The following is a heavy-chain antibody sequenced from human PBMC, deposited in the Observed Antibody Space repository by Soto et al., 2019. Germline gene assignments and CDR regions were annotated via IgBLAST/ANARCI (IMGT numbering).Heavy chain of an antibody. V-gene: IGHV3-21*01. CDR3: ARVYCSSTSCPSSIDY. CDR2: ISSSSSYI. J-gene: IGHJ4*02. Sequence: GGSLRLSCAASGFTFSSYSMNWVRQAPGKGLDWVSSISSSSSYIYYADSVKGRFTISRDNAKNSLYLQMNSLRAEDTAVYYCARVYCSSTSCPSSIDYWGQGTLVTVSS. D-gene: IGHD2-2*01. CDR1: GFTFSSYS.